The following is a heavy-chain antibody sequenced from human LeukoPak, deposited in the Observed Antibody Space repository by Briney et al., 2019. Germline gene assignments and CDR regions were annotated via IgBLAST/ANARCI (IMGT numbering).Heavy chain of an antibody. CDR1: GGSISSYY. Sequence: SETLSLTCTVSGGSISSYYWSWIRQPPGKGLEWIGYIYYSGSTNYNPSLKSRVTISVDTSKNQFSLKLSSVTAADTAVYYCAIWARGKGYCSGGSCRYYYYMDVWGKGTTVTVSS. V-gene: IGHV4-59*01. D-gene: IGHD2-15*01. CDR2: IYYSGST. CDR3: AIWARGKGYCSGGSCRYYYYMDV. J-gene: IGHJ6*03.